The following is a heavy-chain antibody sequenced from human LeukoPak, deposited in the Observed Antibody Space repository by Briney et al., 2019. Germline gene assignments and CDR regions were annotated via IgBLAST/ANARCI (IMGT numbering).Heavy chain of an antibody. J-gene: IGHJ4*02. CDR2: IGSSATDI. CDR1: GFTFSDYY. V-gene: IGHV3-11*04. Sequence: GESLRLSCAASGFTFSDYYMSWIRQAPGKGLEWVSYIGSSATDIYYADSVKGRFTISRDNAKNSLYLQMNSLRAEDTAVYYCARGGYSGYDYFVWFDYWGQGTLVTVSS. CDR3: ARGGYSGYDYFVWFDY. D-gene: IGHD5-12*01.